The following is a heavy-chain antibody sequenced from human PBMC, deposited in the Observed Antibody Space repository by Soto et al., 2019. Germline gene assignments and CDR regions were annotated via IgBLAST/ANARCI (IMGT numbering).Heavy chain of an antibody. Sequence: GGSLRLSCAASGFTFSDYYMSWIRQAPGKGLEWVSYISSSGSTIYYADSVKGRFTISRDNAKNSLYLQMNSLRAEDTTVYYCAREGGYCSGGSCWNWFDPWGQGTLVTVSS. CDR3: AREGGYCSGGSCWNWFDP. J-gene: IGHJ5*02. D-gene: IGHD2-15*01. CDR1: GFTFSDYY. CDR2: ISSSGSTI. V-gene: IGHV3-11*01.